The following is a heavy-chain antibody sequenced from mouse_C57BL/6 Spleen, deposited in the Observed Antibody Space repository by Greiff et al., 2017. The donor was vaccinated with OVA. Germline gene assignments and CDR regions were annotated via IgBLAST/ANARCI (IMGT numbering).Heavy chain of an antibody. Sequence: VQLQQSGPELVKPGASVKISCKASGYAFSSSWMNWVKQRPGKGLEWIGRIYPGDGDTNYNGKFKGKATLTADKSSSTAYMQLSGLTSEDSAVYFCARGGAWFAYWGQGTLVTVSA. V-gene: IGHV1-82*01. J-gene: IGHJ3*01. CDR3: ARGGAWFAY. CDR1: GYAFSSSW. CDR2: IYPGDGDT.